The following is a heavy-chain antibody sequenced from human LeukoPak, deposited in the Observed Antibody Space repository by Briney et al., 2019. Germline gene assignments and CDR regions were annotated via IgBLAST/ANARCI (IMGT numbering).Heavy chain of an antibody. CDR3: ARSSAMTYNGPRDY. CDR2: IYPGDSDT. V-gene: IGHV5-51*01. D-gene: IGHD3-10*01. J-gene: IGHJ4*02. Sequence: GESLKISCNGSRYSFTSYWIGWVRQMPGKGLEWIGIIYPGDSDTRYSPSFQGQVTISADKSISTAFLQWSSLQASDTAMYYCARSSAMTYNGPRDYWGQGTLVTVSS. CDR1: RYSFTSYW.